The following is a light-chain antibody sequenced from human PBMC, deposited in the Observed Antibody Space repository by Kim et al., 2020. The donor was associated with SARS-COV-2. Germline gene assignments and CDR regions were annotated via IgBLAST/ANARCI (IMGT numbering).Light chain of an antibody. V-gene: IGKV1-9*01. J-gene: IGKJ5*01. CDR2: AAS. CDR3: QQLNTYPLM. Sequence: IQLTQSPSSLSASVGDRVTITCRASQGISSDLAWYQQKPGTAPRLLIYAASTLQSGVPSRFSGSGSGTDFTLTISSLQPEDFATYYCQQLNTYPLMFGQGTRLEIK. CDR1: QGISSD.